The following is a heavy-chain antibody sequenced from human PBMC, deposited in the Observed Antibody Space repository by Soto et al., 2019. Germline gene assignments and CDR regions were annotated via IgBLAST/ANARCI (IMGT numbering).Heavy chain of an antibody. D-gene: IGHD3-9*01. V-gene: IGHV4-39*01. J-gene: IGHJ4*02. CDR2: IYYRGNT. CDR3: ARLEGLATISYYFDF. CDR1: GDSINSDKYY. Sequence: SETLSLTCSVSGDSINSDKYYWGWIRQPPGKGLEWIGSIYYRGNTYYNPSLQTRVTISLDKSKSQFSLRLNSVTAADSAVYFCARLEGLATISYYFDFWGPGALVTVSS.